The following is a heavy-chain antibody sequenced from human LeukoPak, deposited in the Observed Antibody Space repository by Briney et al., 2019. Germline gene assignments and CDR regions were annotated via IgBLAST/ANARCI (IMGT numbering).Heavy chain of an antibody. CDR2: IYSSGYT. V-gene: IGHV4-4*07. Sequence: PSETLSLTCTVSGGSISGYYWSWFRQPAGKGLEWVGLIYSSGYTNYNPSLKSRVTMSVDTSKNQFSLKLISVTAADTAVYYCARGKEVDNWFDPWGQGTLVTVSS. CDR3: ARGKEVDNWFDP. J-gene: IGHJ5*02. CDR1: GGSISGYY.